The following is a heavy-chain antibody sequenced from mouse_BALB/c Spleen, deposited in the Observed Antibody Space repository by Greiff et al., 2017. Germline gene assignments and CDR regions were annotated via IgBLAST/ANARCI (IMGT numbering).Heavy chain of an antibody. Sequence: EVKLMESGGGLVKPGGSLKLSCAASGFTFSSYNMSWVRQTPEKRLEWVATMSSGGSYTYYPDSVKGRFTISRDNAKNTLYLQMSSLKSEDTAMYYCTRDEGGWFAYWGQGTLVTVSA. J-gene: IGHJ3*01. CDR3: TRDEGGWFAY. CDR2: MSSGGSYT. V-gene: IGHV5-6-4*01. CDR1: GFTFSSYN.